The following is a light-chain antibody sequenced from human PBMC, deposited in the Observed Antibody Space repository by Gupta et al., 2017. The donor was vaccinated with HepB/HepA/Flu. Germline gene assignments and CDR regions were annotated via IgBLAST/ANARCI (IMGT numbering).Light chain of an antibody. CDR3: QQTYSTPPT. V-gene: IGKV1-39*01. CDR2: SAS. J-gene: IGKJ5*01. Sequence: DIQLTQSPSSQSSSLGNRVIITCRASQTISNYLNWYQQKPGKAPNLLISSASTLQTGVPSRFSGSGSGTEFTLTSRSLQPEDFGIYYCQQTYSTPPTFGQGTRLEI. CDR1: QTISNY.